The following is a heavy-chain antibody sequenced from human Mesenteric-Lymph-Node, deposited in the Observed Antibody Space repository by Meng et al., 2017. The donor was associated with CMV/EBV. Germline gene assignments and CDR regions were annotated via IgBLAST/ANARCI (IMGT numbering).Heavy chain of an antibody. V-gene: IGHV4-34*01. CDR2: INHSGST. D-gene: IGHD2-15*01. CDR3: AREFGYCSGGSCYGGFFEY. J-gene: IGHJ4*02. CDR1: AGSGYY. Sequence: AGSGYYWSWIRQPPGKGLEWIGEINHSGSTDYNPSLKSRVTISVDTSKNQFSLKLSSVTAADTAVYYCAREFGYCSGGSCYGGFFEYWGQGSLVTVSS.